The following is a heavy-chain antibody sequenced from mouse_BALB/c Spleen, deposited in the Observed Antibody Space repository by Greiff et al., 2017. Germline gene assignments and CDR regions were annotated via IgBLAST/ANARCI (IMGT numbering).Heavy chain of an antibody. J-gene: IGHJ4*01. D-gene: IGHD1-1*01. V-gene: IGHV5-4*02. CDR1: GFTFSDYY. CDR2: ISDGSSYT. CDR3: ARASGSSFYYAMDY. Sequence: EVHLVESGGGLVKPGGSLKLSCAASGFTFSDYYMYWVRQTPEKRLEWVATISDGSSYTYYPDSVKGRFTISRDNAKNNLYLQMSSLKSEDTAMYYCARASGSSFYYAMDYWGQGTSVTVSS.